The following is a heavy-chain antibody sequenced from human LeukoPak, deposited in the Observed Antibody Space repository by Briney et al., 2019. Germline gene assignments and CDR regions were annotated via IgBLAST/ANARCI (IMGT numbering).Heavy chain of an antibody. V-gene: IGHV1-46*01. CDR1: GYTFTSYY. Sequence: GASVKVSCKASGYTFTSYYMHWVRQAPGQGLEWMGIINPSGGSTSYAQKFQGRVTMTRDTSTSTVYMELSSLRSEDTAVYYCARAPGVSMVRGVITPSYYGMDVWGQGTTVTVSS. CDR2: INPSGGST. J-gene: IGHJ6*02. D-gene: IGHD3-10*01. CDR3: ARAPGVSMVRGVITPSYYGMDV.